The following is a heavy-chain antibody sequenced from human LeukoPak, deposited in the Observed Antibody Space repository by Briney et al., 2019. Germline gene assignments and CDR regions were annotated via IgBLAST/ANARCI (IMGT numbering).Heavy chain of an antibody. D-gene: IGHD3-10*01. J-gene: IGHJ5*02. V-gene: IGHV3-7*01. CDR2: IKQDGSEK. CDR1: GFTFSSYW. CDR3: ARDSQLLWFGPAFDP. Sequence: GGSLRLSCAASGFTFSSYWMSWVRQAPGKGLEWVANIKQDGSEKYYVDSVKGRFTISRDNAKNSLYLRMNSLRAEDTAVYYCARDSQLLWFGPAFDPWGQGTLVTVSS.